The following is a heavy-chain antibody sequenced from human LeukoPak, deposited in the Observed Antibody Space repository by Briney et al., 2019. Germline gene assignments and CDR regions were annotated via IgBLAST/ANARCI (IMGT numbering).Heavy chain of an antibody. CDR1: GFAFSNFA. CDR3: ATADGYNYNPSFDY. CDR2: ISGSGDST. D-gene: IGHD5-24*01. V-gene: IGHV3-23*01. Sequence: GGSLRLSCAVSGFAFSNFAMSWVRQAPGKGLEWVSAISGSGDSTSYADSVKGRFTISRDNPKNTLYLHMNSLRAEDLAVYYCATADGYNYNPSFDYWGQGTLVTVSS. J-gene: IGHJ4*02.